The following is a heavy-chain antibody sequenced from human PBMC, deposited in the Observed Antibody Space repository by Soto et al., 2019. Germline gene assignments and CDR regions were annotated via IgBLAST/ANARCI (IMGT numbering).Heavy chain of an antibody. CDR3: ARDRVDIVATRPYPDPYYYYGMDV. CDR1: GFTFSSYW. CDR2: INSDGSST. V-gene: IGHV3-74*01. Sequence: EVQLVESGGGLVQPGGSLRLSCAASGFTFSSYWMHWVRQAPGKGLVWVSRINSDGSSTSYADSVKGRFTISRDNAKNTLYLQMNSLRAEDTAVYYCARDRVDIVATRPYPDPYYYYGMDVWGQGTTVTVSS. J-gene: IGHJ6*02. D-gene: IGHD5-12*01.